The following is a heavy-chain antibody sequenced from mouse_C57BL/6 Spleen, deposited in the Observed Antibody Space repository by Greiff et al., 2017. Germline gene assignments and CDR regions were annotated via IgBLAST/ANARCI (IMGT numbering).Heavy chain of an antibody. CDR1: GYTFTDYE. CDR3: TSNWVRYFDV. J-gene: IGHJ1*03. D-gene: IGHD4-1*02. Sequence: VQLQESGAELVRPGASVTLSCKASGYTFTDYEMHWVKQTPVHGLEWIGAIDPETGGTAYNQKFKGKAILTADKSSSTAYMELRSLTSEDSAVYYCTSNWVRYFDVWGTGTTVTVSS. V-gene: IGHV1-15*01. CDR2: IDPETGGT.